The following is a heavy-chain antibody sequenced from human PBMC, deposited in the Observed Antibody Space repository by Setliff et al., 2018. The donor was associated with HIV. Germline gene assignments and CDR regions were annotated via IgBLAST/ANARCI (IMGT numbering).Heavy chain of an antibody. Sequence: SETLSLTCTVSGGSISSGGYYWSWIRQHPGKGLEWIGYIYYSGSTYYNPSLKSRVTISVGTSKNQFSLKLSSVTAADTAVYYCARVPPLKAFGGVISLYYFDYGGQGTLVTVSS. J-gene: IGHJ4*02. CDR2: IYYSGST. V-gene: IGHV4-31*03. CDR3: ARVPPLKAFGGVISLYYFDY. CDR1: GGSISSGGYY. D-gene: IGHD3-16*02.